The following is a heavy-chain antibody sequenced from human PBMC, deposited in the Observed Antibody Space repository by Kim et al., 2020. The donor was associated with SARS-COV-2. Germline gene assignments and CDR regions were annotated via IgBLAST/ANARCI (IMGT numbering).Heavy chain of an antibody. J-gene: IGHJ4*02. V-gene: IGHV3-48*03. Sequence: GGSLRLSCAASGLIFNTYEMNWVRQAPGKGLEWVAYISTRGDDIYYADSVKGRFIISRENARDSLYLQMYSVRDEDSATYYCARGGRDGFDYWGQGTLVTVSS. CDR3: ARGGRDGFDY. CDR2: ISTRGDDI. D-gene: IGHD3-10*01. CDR1: GLIFNTYE.